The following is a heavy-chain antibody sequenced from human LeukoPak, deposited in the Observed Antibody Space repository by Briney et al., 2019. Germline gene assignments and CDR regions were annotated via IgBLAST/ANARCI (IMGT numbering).Heavy chain of an antibody. Sequence: ASVKVSCEASGYTFTGYYMHWVRQAPGQGLEWMGWINPNSGGTNYAQKFQGRVTMTRDTSISTAYMELSRLRSDDTAVYYCARVGWELLRSFDYWGQGTLVTVSS. V-gene: IGHV1-2*02. D-gene: IGHD1-26*01. CDR3: ARVGWELLRSFDY. J-gene: IGHJ4*02. CDR1: GYTFTGYY. CDR2: INPNSGGT.